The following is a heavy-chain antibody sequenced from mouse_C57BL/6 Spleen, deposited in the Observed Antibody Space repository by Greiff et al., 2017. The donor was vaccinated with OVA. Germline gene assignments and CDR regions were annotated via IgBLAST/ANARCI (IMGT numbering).Heavy chain of an antibody. D-gene: IGHD2-4*01. CDR3: ARAYDYDGYFDV. V-gene: IGHV2-6*03. CDR2: IWSDGST. Sequence: VKVVESGPGLVAPSQSLSITCTVSGFSLTSYGVHWVRQPPGKGLEWLVVIWSDGSTTYNSALKSRLSISKDNSKSQVFLKMNSLQTDDTAMYYCARAYDYDGYFDVWGTGTTVTVSS. CDR1: GFSLTSYG. J-gene: IGHJ1*03.